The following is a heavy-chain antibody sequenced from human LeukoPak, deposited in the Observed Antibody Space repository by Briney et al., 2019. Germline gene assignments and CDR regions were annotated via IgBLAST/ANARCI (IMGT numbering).Heavy chain of an antibody. V-gene: IGHV4-59*01. CDR2: IYYSGST. CDR1: SGSISSYY. Sequence: SETLSLTCTVSSGSISSYYWSWIRQPPGKGLEWIGYIYYSGSTNYSPSLKSRVTISIDTSKNQFSLTLSSVAAVDTAVYYCARVGYSFGLDSWGQGTLVTVSS. CDR3: ARVGYSFGLDS. J-gene: IGHJ4*02. D-gene: IGHD5-18*01.